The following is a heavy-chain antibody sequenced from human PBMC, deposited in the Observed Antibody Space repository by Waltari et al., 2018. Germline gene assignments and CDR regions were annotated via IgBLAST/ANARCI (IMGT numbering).Heavy chain of an antibody. CDR3: ARGSGVDY. V-gene: IGHV3-23*01. CDR1: GFTFSTYV. Sequence: EVQLLESGGGLVQPGGSLRLSCAASGFTFSTYVMNWVRQAPGKGLESVSSIRDRGGIINYADSVKGRFTISRDNSKNTLYLQMNTLRAEDTAVYYCARGSGVDYWGQGTLVTVSS. CDR2: IRDRGGII. D-gene: IGHD7-27*01. J-gene: IGHJ4*02.